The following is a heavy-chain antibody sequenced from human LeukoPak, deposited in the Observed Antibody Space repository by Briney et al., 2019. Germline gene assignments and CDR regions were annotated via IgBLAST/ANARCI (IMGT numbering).Heavy chain of an antibody. J-gene: IGHJ3*02. CDR1: GFTFSSYW. CDR2: IKQDGSEK. Sequence: GGSLRLSCAASGFTFSSYWMSWVRQAPGKGLEWVANIKQDGSEKYYVDSVKGRFTISRDNAKNSLYLQMNSLRAEDTAVYYCASDPLKKYYDFWSGPNAFDIWGQGTMVTVSS. V-gene: IGHV3-7*01. CDR3: ASDPLKKYYDFWSGPNAFDI. D-gene: IGHD3-3*01.